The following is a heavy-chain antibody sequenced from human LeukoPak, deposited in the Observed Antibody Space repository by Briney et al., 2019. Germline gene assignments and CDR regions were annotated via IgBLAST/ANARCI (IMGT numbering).Heavy chain of an antibody. D-gene: IGHD2-15*01. CDR3: ARHSKIVVVAAIYFDY. Sequence: SETLSLTCALYGGSFTGYYWSWIRHPPRGGLEWIGEINHCGSTNYNPTLSSRVTVSVDTAKNQFSLKLSSGAAAATAVYYCARHSKIVVVAAIYFDYWGQGTLVTVSS. J-gene: IGHJ4*02. CDR2: INHCGST. CDR1: GGSFTGYY. V-gene: IGHV4-34*01.